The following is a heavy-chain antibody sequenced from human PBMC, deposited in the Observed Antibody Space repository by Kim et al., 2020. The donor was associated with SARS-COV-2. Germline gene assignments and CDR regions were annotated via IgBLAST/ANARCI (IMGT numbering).Heavy chain of an antibody. Sequence: KGRFTSSRDNSKNTLYLQMNSLRAEDTAVYYCARDEAAANLLYYYYGMDVWGQGTTVTVSS. J-gene: IGHJ6*02. CDR3: ARDEAAANLLYYYYGMDV. V-gene: IGHV3-30*07. D-gene: IGHD6-13*01.